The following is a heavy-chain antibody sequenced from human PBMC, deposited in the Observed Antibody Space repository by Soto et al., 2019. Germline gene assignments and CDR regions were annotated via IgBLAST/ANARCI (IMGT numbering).Heavy chain of an antibody. D-gene: IGHD6-19*01. CDR3: ASGLITLAGTRNY. J-gene: IGHJ4*02. V-gene: IGHV3-74*01. CDR2: VKSDGSSK. CDR1: GFTFSNYW. Sequence: EVQLVESGGDLVQPGRSLRLSCVGSGFTFSNYWMHWVRQAPGKGLDWVSRVKSDGSSKSYADSVKGRFSISRENAKNTLYLQMNSLRAGDTAVYYCASGLITLAGTRNYSGPGTLVTVSS.